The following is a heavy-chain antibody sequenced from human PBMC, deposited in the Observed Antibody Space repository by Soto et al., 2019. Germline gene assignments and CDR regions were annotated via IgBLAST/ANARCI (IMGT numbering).Heavy chain of an antibody. D-gene: IGHD3-3*01. Sequence: EASVKVSCKASGGTFSSYAISWVRQAPGQGLEWMGGIIPIFGTANYAQKFQGRVTITADESTSTAYMELSSLRSEDTAVYYCARDRGIFGVVTMVYYGMDVCGQGTTVTVSS. J-gene: IGHJ6*02. CDR1: GGTFSSYA. CDR2: IIPIFGTA. V-gene: IGHV1-69*13. CDR3: ARDRGIFGVVTMVYYGMDV.